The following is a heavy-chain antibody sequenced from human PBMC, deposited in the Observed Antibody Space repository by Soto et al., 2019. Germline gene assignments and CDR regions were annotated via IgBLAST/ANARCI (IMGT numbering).Heavy chain of an antibody. J-gene: IGHJ6*02. D-gene: IGHD5-12*01. CDR3: ASDSGSGYDNYYYYGMDV. Sequence: QVQLVQSGAEVKKPGSSVKVSCKASGGTFSSYAISWVRQPPGQGLEWMGGIIPIFGTANYAQKFQGRVTITADKSTSTAYMELSSLRSEDTAVYYCASDSGSGYDNYYYYGMDVWGQGTTVTISS. V-gene: IGHV1-69*06. CDR1: GGTFSSYA. CDR2: IIPIFGTA.